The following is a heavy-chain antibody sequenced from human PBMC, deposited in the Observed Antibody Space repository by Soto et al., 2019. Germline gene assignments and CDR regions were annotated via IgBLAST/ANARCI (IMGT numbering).Heavy chain of an antibody. CDR2: ISYDGSNK. Sequence: PGGSLRLSCAASGFTFSSYAMHWVRRAPGKGLEWVAVISYDGSNKYYADSVKGRFTISRDNSKNTLYLQMNSLRAEDTAVYYCARVGYYGDYVGPHAFDIWGQGTMVTVSS. CDR3: ARVGYYGDYVGPHAFDI. V-gene: IGHV3-30-3*01. CDR1: GFTFSSYA. D-gene: IGHD4-17*01. J-gene: IGHJ3*02.